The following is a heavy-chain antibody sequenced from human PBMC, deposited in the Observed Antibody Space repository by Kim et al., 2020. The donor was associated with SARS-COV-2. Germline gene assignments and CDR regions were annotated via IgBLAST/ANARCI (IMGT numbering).Heavy chain of an antibody. D-gene: IGHD3-10*01. CDR3: ATSFDLMEGYGMDV. CDR2: IYYSGST. J-gene: IGHJ6*02. CDR1: GGSISSYY. V-gene: IGHV4-59*08. Sequence: SETLSLTCTVSGGSISSYYWSWIRQPPGKGLEWIGYIYYSGSTNYNPSLKSRVTISVDTSKNQFSLKLSSVTAADTAVYYCATSFDLMEGYGMDVWGQGTTVTVSS.